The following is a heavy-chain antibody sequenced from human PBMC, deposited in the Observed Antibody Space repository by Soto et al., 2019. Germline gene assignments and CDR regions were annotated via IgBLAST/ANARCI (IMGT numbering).Heavy chain of an antibody. CDR1: GFSLSTSGVG. Sequence: SGPTLVNPTQTLTLTCSFSGFSLSTSGVGVGWIRQSPGKALEWLALIYWSGDEHYRPSLKSRLSIIKDTSKNHVVLIMTDMDPVDTATYYCARGLASLPVFAFDIWGQGTMVTVS. J-gene: IGHJ3*02. D-gene: IGHD6-6*01. V-gene: IGHV2-5*01. CDR2: IYWSGDE. CDR3: ARGLASLPVFAFDI.